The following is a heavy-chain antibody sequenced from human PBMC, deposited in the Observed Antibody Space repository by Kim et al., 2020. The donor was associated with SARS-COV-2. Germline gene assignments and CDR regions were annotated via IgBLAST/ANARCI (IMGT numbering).Heavy chain of an antibody. D-gene: IGHD5-12*01. Sequence: SETLSLTCTVSGGSISSYYWSCIRQPPGKGLEWIGYIYYSGSTNYNPSLKSRVTISVDTSKNQFSLKLSSVTAADTAVYYCAKVATITQGHYYYYMDVWG. CDR1: GGSISSYY. V-gene: IGHV4-59*01. J-gene: IGHJ6*03. CDR3: AKVATITQGHYYYYMDV. CDR2: IYYSGST.